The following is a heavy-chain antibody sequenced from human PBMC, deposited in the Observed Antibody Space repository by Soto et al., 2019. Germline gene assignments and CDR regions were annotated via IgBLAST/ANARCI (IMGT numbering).Heavy chain of an antibody. CDR3: GRFMWAGPANVFDF. CDR1: GGSISSSSYY. J-gene: IGHJ3*01. CDR2: IYHSGST. Sequence: SETLSLTCTVSGGSISSSSYYWGWIRQPPGKGLEWIGEIYHSGSTNYNPSLKSRVTISVDKSKNQFSLKLSSVTAADTAVFYCGRFMWAGPANVFDFGARGTMVPGS. V-gene: IGHV4-39*07. D-gene: IGHD6-25*01.